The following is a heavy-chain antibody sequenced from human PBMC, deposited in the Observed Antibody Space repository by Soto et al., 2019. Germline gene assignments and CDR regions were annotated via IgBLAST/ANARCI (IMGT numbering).Heavy chain of an antibody. J-gene: IGHJ5*02. CDR2: IIPIFGTA. CDR1: GGTFSSYA. V-gene: IGHV1-69*06. Sequence: SVKVSCKASGGTFSSYAISWVRQAPGQGLEWMGGIIPIFGTANYAQKFQGRVTITADKSKSTAYMELSSLRSEDTAVYYCARESGRGNNGFDPWGKGTLVTVPQ. D-gene: IGHD3-10*01. CDR3: ARESGRGNNGFDP.